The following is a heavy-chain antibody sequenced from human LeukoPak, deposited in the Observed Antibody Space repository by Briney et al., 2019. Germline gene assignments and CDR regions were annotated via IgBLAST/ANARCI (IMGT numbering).Heavy chain of an antibody. CDR3: ARGGSNFDY. V-gene: IGHV3-7*01. CDR2: IKQDGSEK. CDR1: GFAFSTFW. Sequence: GGSLRLSCAASGFAFSTFWMTWVRQAPGKGLEWAANIKQDGSEKYYVDSVKGRFTISRDNAMNSLYLQMNSLRAEDTAVYYCARGGSNFDYWGQGTLVTVSS. J-gene: IGHJ4*02.